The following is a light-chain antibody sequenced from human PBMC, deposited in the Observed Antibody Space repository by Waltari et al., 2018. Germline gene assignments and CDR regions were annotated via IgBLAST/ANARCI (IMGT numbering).Light chain of an antibody. V-gene: IGKV1-39*01. J-gene: IGKJ1*01. Sequence: DRVTITCRASQSISSYLNWYQQKPGKAPKLLIYAASSLQSGVPSSFSGSGSGTDFTLTISSLQPEDFATYYCQQSYTNPRTFGQGTRVETK. CDR1: QSISSY. CDR2: AAS. CDR3: QQSYTNPRT.